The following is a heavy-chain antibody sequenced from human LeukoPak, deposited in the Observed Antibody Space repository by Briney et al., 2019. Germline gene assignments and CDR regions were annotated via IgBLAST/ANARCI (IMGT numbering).Heavy chain of an antibody. V-gene: IGHV4-59*10. D-gene: IGHD6-6*01. CDR2: IYTSGST. CDR3: ARSVHEISSSADFDH. J-gene: IGHJ4*02. CDR1: GGSFSGYY. Sequence: SETLSLTCAVYGGSFSGYYWSWIRQPAGKGLEWIGRIYTSGSTNYNPSLKSRVTISVDTSKNQFSLRLSSVTAADTAVYYCARSVHEISSSADFDHWGQGTLVTVSS.